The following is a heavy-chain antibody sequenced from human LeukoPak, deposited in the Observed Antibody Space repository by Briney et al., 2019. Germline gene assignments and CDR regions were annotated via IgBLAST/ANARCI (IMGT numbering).Heavy chain of an antibody. CDR1: GGTFSSYA. V-gene: IGHV1-69*13. J-gene: IGHJ4*02. D-gene: IGHD3-3*01. CDR3: ARGGMSGHHPVDY. CDR2: IIPIFGTA. Sequence: SVKVSCKASGGTFSSYAISWVRQAPGQGLEWMGGIIPIFGTANYAQKFQGRVTITADESTSTAYMELSSLRSEDTAVYYCARGGMSGHHPVDYWGQGTLVTVSS.